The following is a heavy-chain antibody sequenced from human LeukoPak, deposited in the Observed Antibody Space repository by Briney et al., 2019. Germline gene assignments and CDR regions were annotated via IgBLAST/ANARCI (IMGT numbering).Heavy chain of an antibody. Sequence: SETLSLTCAVYGGSFSGYYWSWIRQPPGKGLEWIGEINHSGSTNYNPSLKSRVTISVDTSKNQFSLKLSSVTAADTAVYYCARGGNLWSGYSYYSDYWGQGTLVTVSS. V-gene: IGHV4-34*01. CDR2: INHSGST. J-gene: IGHJ4*02. CDR3: ARGGNLWSGYSYYSDY. D-gene: IGHD3-3*01. CDR1: GGSFSGYY.